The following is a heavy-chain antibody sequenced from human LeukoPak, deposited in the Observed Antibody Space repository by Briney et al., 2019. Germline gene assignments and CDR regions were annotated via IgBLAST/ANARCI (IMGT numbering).Heavy chain of an antibody. CDR3: TSGGPDGSDY. V-gene: IGHV1-2*02. CDR2: INPNSGGT. J-gene: IGHJ4*02. D-gene: IGHD2-15*01. Sequence: ASVKVSCKASGYTFTGYYMHWVRQAPGQGLEWMGWINPNSGGTNFAQNFQSRVTMTRDTSISTAYMELSRLRSDDTAVYYCTSGGPDGSDYWGQGTLVTVSS. CDR1: GYTFTGYY.